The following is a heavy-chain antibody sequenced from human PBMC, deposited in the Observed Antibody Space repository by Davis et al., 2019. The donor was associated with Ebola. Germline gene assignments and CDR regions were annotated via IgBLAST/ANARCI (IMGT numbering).Heavy chain of an antibody. V-gene: IGHV3-30-3*01. CDR2: ISYDGSNK. CDR1: GFTFSSYA. J-gene: IGHJ4*02. Sequence: GGSLRLSCAASGFTFSSYAMHWVRQAPGKGLEWVAVISYDGSNKYYADSVKGRFTISRDNSKNTLYLQMNSLRAEDTAVYYCARQGGYCSGGSCQTAGYFDYWGQGTLVTVSS. D-gene: IGHD2-15*01. CDR3: ARQGGYCSGGSCQTAGYFDY.